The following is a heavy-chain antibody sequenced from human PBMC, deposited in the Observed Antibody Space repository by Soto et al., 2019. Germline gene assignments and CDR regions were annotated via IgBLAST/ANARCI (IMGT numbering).Heavy chain of an antibody. CDR3: ATVGTGSYNWFDP. CDR2: INRDGTAT. J-gene: IGHJ5*02. D-gene: IGHD1-26*01. Sequence: EVQLVESGGGLVQPGGSLRLYCAASGFTFTGNWMHWVRQGPGKGLVWDARINRDGTATTDADSVTGRFTISRDNSKNTLYLQMNSLGAEDTAVYYCATVGTGSYNWFDPWGQGTMVIVSS. CDR1: GFTFTGNW. V-gene: IGHV3-74*01.